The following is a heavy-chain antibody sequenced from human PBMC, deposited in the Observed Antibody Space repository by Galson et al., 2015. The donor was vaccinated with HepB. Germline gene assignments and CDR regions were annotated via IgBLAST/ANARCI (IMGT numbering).Heavy chain of an antibody. CDR1: GGTFSSYA. CDR3: AREGTGTTGAFDI. CDR2: IIPILGIA. V-gene: IGHV1-69*04. Sequence: SVKVSCKASGGTFSSYAISWVRQAPGQGLEWMGRIIPILGIANYAQKFQGRVTITADKSTSTAYMELSSLRSEDTAVYYCAREGTGTTGAFDIWGQGTMVTVSS. J-gene: IGHJ3*02. D-gene: IGHD1-1*01.